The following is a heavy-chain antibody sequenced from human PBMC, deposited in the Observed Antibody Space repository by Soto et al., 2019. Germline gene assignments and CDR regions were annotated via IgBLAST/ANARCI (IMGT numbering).Heavy chain of an antibody. Sequence: GASVKVSCKASGGTFSSYAISRVRQAPGQGLEWMGGIIPIFGTANYAQKFQGRVTITADESTSTAYMELGSLRSEDTAVYYCAREYYDILTGSTYYYYGMDVWGQGTTVTVSS. J-gene: IGHJ6*02. CDR1: GGTFSSYA. D-gene: IGHD3-9*01. CDR3: AREYYDILTGSTYYYYGMDV. CDR2: IIPIFGTA. V-gene: IGHV1-69*13.